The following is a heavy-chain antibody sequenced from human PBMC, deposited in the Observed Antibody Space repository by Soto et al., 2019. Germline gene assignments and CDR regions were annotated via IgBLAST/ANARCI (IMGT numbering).Heavy chain of an antibody. Sequence: VLLVESGGGLVKPGGSLRLSCAASGFTFSDYTINSVRQAPGKGLEWVSSISRSTTYIYYADSVKGRFTISRDNAQNSVFLQMNSLRVEDTAVYYCARDKKETTGTTFHYYGMDIWGQGTTVTVSS. CDR2: ISRSTTYI. CDR1: GFTFSDYT. J-gene: IGHJ6*02. D-gene: IGHD1-1*01. CDR3: ARDKKETTGTTFHYYGMDI. V-gene: IGHV3-21*01.